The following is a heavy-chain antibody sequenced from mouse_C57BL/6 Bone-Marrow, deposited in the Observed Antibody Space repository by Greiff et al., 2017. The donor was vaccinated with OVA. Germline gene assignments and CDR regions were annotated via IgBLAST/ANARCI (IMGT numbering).Heavy chain of an antibody. V-gene: IGHV2-9-1*01. J-gene: IGHJ3*01. Sequence: QVQLKQSGPGLVAPSQSLSITCTASGFSLTSYAISWVRQTPGKGLEWLGVIWTGGGTNYNSALKSRLSISKDNSKSQVFLKMNSLQTDDTARYYCASHYYGSSFLFAYWGQGTLVTVSA. CDR3: ASHYYGSSFLFAY. D-gene: IGHD1-1*01. CDR1: GFSLTSYA. CDR2: IWTGGGT.